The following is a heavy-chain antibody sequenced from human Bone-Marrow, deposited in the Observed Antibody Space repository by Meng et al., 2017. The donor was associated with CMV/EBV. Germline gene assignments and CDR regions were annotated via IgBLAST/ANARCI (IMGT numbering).Heavy chain of an antibody. CDR3: ARAWFGELPLYYYYGMDV. Sequence: SETLSLTCIVSGGSISSSSYYWGWIRQPPGKGLEWIGSIYYSGSTYYNPSPKRRVTISVDTSKNQFSLKLSSVTAADTAVYYCARAWFGELPLYYYYGMDVWGQGTTVTVSS. V-gene: IGHV4-39*01. CDR1: GGSISSSSYY. J-gene: IGHJ6*02. CDR2: IYYSGST. D-gene: IGHD3-10*01.